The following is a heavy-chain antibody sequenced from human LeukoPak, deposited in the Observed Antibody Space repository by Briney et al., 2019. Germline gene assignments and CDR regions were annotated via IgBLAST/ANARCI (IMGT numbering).Heavy chain of an antibody. D-gene: IGHD1-1*01. V-gene: IGHV4-59*01. CDR2: FYSNGRT. CDR3: ARDRRQLTSRTTGYNWFDL. J-gene: IGHJ5*02. Sequence: SETLSLTCDVSGGSISSFHWSWIRQPPGKRLEWMLSFYSNGRTNYNPSLKSRVTTSVDTSKNQFSLTLTSVTTADTAFYYCARDRRQLTSRTTGYNWFDLWGPGTLVTVSS. CDR1: GGSISSFH.